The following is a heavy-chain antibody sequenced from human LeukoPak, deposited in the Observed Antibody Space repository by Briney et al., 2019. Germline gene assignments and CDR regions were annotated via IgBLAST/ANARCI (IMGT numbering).Heavy chain of an antibody. CDR3: ARVPLKITIFGVVQAGYFDY. CDR1: GGSISSGDYY. CDR2: IYYSGST. V-gene: IGHV4-30-4*01. J-gene: IGHJ4*02. Sequence: SETLSLTCTVSGGSISSGDYYWSWIRQPPGKGLEWIGYIYYSGSTYYNPSLKSRVTISVDTSKNQFSLKLSSVTAAGTAVYCCARVPLKITIFGVVQAGYFDYWGQGTLVTVSS. D-gene: IGHD3-3*01.